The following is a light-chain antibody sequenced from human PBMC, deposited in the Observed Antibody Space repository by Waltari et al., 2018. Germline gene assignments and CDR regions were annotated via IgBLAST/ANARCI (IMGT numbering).Light chain of an antibody. J-gene: IGLJ2*01. CDR3: ATWDDRLKRPV. Sequence: QSVLTPAPSASGTPGRRVTISCSGGSSKIGNNTGFWYQQLPGTAPKLLIYTNNNRPSGVPDRFSSSKSGTSASLAITGLQSDDEADYYCATWDDRLKRPVFGGGTKLTVL. CDR1: SSKIGNNT. CDR2: TNN. V-gene: IGLV1-44*01.